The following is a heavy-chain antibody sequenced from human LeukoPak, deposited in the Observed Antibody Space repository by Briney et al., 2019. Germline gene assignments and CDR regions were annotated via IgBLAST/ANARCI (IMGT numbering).Heavy chain of an antibody. V-gene: IGHV1-2*04. Sequence: ASVKVSCTASGYTFTGYYMHWVRQAPGQGLEWMGWINPNSGGTNYAQKFQGWVTMTRDTSISTAYMELSRLRSDDTAVYYCARAYGDYVIGYYYGMDVWGQGTTVTVSS. J-gene: IGHJ6*02. CDR2: INPNSGGT. D-gene: IGHD4-17*01. CDR3: ARAYGDYVIGYYYGMDV. CDR1: GYTFTGYY.